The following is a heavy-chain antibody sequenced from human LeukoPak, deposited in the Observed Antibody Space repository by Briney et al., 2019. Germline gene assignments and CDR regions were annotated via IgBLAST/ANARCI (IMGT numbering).Heavy chain of an antibody. CDR2: ISAYKGNT. J-gene: IGHJ6*04. V-gene: IGHV1-18*04. Sequence: GVSVKVSCKASGYTFTSYGITWVRQAPGQGLEWMGWISAYKGNTNYAQKLQGRVTMTTDTSTSTAYMELMSLRSDDTAVYYCARGIYYYGPGNYGMDVWGKGTTVTVSS. D-gene: IGHD3-10*01. CDR1: GYTFTSYG. CDR3: ARGIYYYGPGNYGMDV.